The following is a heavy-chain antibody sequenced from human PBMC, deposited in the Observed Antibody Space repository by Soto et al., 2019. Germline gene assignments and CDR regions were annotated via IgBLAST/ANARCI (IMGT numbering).Heavy chain of an antibody. CDR1: GGSFSGYY. Sequence: SETLSLXCAVYGGSFSGYYWSWIRQPPGKGLEWIGEINHSGSTNYNPSLKSRVTISVDTSKNQFSLKLSSVTAADTAVYYCARHAINYDFWSGYRYMDVWGKGTTVTVSS. CDR2: INHSGST. CDR3: ARHAINYDFWSGYRYMDV. J-gene: IGHJ6*03. V-gene: IGHV4-34*01. D-gene: IGHD3-3*01.